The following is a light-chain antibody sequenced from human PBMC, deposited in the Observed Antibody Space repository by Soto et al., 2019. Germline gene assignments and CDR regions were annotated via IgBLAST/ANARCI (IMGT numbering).Light chain of an antibody. Sequence: EIVLTQSPGTLSLSPGERATLSCRASQSVSSSYLAWYRQKPGQAPRLLIYGASSRATGIPDRISDSGAGTDFTLTIGRLEPEDFAVYYCQQYGSSPWTFGQGTKVDIK. CDR2: GAS. V-gene: IGKV3-20*01. CDR1: QSVSSSY. CDR3: QQYGSSPWT. J-gene: IGKJ1*01.